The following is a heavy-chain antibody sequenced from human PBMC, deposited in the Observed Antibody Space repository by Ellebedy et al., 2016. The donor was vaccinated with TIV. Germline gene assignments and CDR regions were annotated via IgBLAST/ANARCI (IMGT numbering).Heavy chain of an antibody. D-gene: IGHD6-6*01. J-gene: IGHJ4*02. CDR2: IIPIFGTA. V-gene: IGHV1-69*06. Sequence: AASVKVSCKPSGGTFNSYAISWVRQAPGQGLEWMGGIIPIFGTANYAQKFQGRVTITADKSTSTAYMELSSLRSGDTAVYYCARVGNVFSSSAPIDYWGQGTLVTVSS. CDR1: GGTFNSYA. CDR3: ARVGNVFSSSAPIDY.